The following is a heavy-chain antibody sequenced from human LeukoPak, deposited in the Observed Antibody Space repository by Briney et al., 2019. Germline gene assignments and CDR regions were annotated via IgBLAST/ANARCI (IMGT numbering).Heavy chain of an antibody. J-gene: IGHJ4*02. CDR2: INPKSGGT. CDR1: GYTFTGYY. CDR3: ARSYYYDSSGYYFDY. V-gene: IGHV1-2*02. Sequence: ASVKVSCKASGYTFTGYYMHWVRQAPGQGLEWMGWINPKSGGTNYAQKFQGRVTMTRDTSISTAYMELSRLRSDDTAVYYCARSYYYDSSGYYFDYWGQGTLVTVSS. D-gene: IGHD3-22*01.